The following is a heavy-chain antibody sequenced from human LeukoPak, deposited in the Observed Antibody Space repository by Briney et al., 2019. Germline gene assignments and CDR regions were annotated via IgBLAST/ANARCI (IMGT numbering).Heavy chain of an antibody. V-gene: IGHV3-21*01. J-gene: IGHJ4*02. CDR3: AKVLDDRFFDY. D-gene: IGHD1-1*01. CDR2: ISSSSSYI. Sequence: GGSLRLSCAASGFTFSSYSMNWVRQAPGKGREWVSSISSSSSYIYYADSVKGRFTISRDNAKNSLYLQMNSLRAEDTAVYYCAKVLDDRFFDYWGQGTLVTVSS. CDR1: GFTFSSYS.